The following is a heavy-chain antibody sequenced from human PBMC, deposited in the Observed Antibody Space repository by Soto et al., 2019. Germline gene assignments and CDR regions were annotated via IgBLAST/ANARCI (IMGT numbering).Heavy chain of an antibody. CDR2: ISFAGTND. V-gene: IGHV3-30-3*01. CDR1: GFTFDTYE. CDR3: ARDMNWLDP. Sequence: QMQLVQSGGGVVQPGRSLRLSCAASGFTFDTYEMNWVRQAPGKGLEWVAMISFAGTNDYYADSVKGRFTISRDNSNNTLFLHMNSLRVEDMAVYYCARDMNWLDPWGQGSLVTVAS. J-gene: IGHJ5*02.